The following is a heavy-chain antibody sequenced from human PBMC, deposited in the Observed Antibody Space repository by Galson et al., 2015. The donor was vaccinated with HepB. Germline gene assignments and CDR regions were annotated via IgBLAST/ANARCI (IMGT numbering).Heavy chain of an antibody. V-gene: IGHV3-33*01. CDR1: GFIFSKWG. CDR2: AWSDGSDK. Sequence: SLRLSCAAYGFIFSKWGLHWVRQAPGEGLEWVAAAWSDGSDKYYANSVRGRFTVSRDNSNNTLYLQMNSLSAEDTAAYYCARSSGTSFDYGGQGTLVTVSS. CDR3: ARSSGTSFDY. J-gene: IGHJ4*01.